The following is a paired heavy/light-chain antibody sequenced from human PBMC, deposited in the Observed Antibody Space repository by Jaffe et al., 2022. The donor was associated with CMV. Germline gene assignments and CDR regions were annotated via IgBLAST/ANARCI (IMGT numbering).Heavy chain of an antibody. Sequence: QVTLRESGPALVKPTQTLTLTCSFSGFSLSTSGVCVSWIRQPPGKALEWLARIDWDDDKYYSTSLKTRLTISKDTSKNQVVLTMTNTDPVDTATYYCARSVVVTAPQPIYYYYMDVWGKGTTVTVSS. D-gene: IGHD2-21*02. J-gene: IGHJ6*03. CDR1: GFSLSTSGVC. CDR3: ARSVVVTAPQPIYYYYMDV. CDR2: IDWDDDK. V-gene: IGHV2-70*15.
Light chain of an antibody. Sequence: QSVLTQPPSVSAAPGQKVTISCSGSSSNIGSNYVSWYQQLPGTAPKLLIYDSNKRPSGIPDRFSGSKSGSSATLGITGLQTGDEADYYCGTWDSSLSAGVFGGGTKLTVL. CDR2: DSN. CDR3: GTWDSSLSAGV. V-gene: IGLV1-51*01. J-gene: IGLJ2*01. CDR1: SSNIGSNY.